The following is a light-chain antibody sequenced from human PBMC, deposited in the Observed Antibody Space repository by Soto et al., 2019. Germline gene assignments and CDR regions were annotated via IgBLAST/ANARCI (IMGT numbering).Light chain of an antibody. CDR1: NSDVGAYNY. Sequence: QSALTQPASVSGSPGQSITISCTGTNSDVGAYNYVSWYQQHPDKAPKLMMYDVTNRPSGVSNRFSGSKSGNTASLTISGLQAEDEADYYCSSYTSSSLYVFGTGTKLTVL. CDR2: DVT. V-gene: IGLV2-14*01. CDR3: SSYTSSSLYV. J-gene: IGLJ1*01.